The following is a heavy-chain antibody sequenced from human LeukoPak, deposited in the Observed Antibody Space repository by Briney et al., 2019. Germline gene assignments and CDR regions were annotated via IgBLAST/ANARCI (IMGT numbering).Heavy chain of an antibody. V-gene: IGHV3-21*01. J-gene: IGHJ5*02. Sequence: PGGSLRLSCAASGFTFSRYSMNWVRQAPGKGLEWVSSISGSSSYIYYADSVKGRFTISRDNAKNSLYLQMNSLRAEDTAVYYCARDGYSSGWYYFDPWGQGTLVTVSS. D-gene: IGHD6-19*01. CDR2: ISGSSSYI. CDR1: GFTFSRYS. CDR3: ARDGYSSGWYYFDP.